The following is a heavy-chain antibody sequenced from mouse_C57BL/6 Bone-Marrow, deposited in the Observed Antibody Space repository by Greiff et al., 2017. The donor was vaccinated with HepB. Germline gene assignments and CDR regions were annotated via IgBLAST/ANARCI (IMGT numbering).Heavy chain of an antibody. V-gene: IGHV1-50*01. CDR3: ASGRYATSFDY. CDR2: IDPSDSYT. D-gene: IGHD2-10*02. J-gene: IGHJ2*01. CDR1: GYTFTSYW. Sequence: VQLQQPGAELVKPGASVKLSCKASGYTFTSYWMQWVKQRPGQGLEWIGEIDPSDSYTNYNQKFKGKATLTVDTSSSTAYMQLSSLTSEDSAVYYCASGRYATSFDYWGQGTTLTVSS.